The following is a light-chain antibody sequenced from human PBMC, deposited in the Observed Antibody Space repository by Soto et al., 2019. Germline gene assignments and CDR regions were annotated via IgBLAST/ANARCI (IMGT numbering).Light chain of an antibody. V-gene: IGKV1-5*03. Sequence: DIQMTQSPSTLSASVGDRVTITCRASQSINTWLAWYQQKPGKAPKLLIYKASRLGSGVPSRFSGSGSGTDFTLTIRSLQPDDFAIFYCQQYNSHSSYTFGQGTKLEIK. J-gene: IGKJ2*01. CDR1: QSINTW. CDR3: QQYNSHSSYT. CDR2: KAS.